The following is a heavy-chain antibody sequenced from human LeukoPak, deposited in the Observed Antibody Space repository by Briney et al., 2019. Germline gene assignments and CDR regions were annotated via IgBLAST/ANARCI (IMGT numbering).Heavy chain of an antibody. CDR2: IYTSGST. D-gene: IGHD6-19*01. J-gene: IGHJ6*03. V-gene: IGHV4-4*07. CDR1: GGSISSYY. CDR3: ARVFGIAVAGTYRALDYMDV. Sequence: SETLSLTCTVSGGSISSYYWSWIRQPAGKGLEWIGRIYTSGSTNYNPSLKSRVTMSVDTSKNQFSLKLSSVTAADTAVYYCARVFGIAVAGTYRALDYMDVWGKGTTVTVSS.